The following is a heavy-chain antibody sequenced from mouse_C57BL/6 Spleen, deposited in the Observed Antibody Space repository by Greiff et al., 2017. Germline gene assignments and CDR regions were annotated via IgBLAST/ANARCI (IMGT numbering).Heavy chain of an antibody. CDR1: GYTFTSYG. CDR3: ARSPMGYGSSYVGWYFDV. D-gene: IGHD1-1*01. Sequence: QVQLQQSGAELARPGASVKLSCKASGYTFTSYGISWVKQRTGQGLEWIGEIYPRSGNTYYNEKFKGKATLTADKSSSTAYMELRSLTSEDSAVYFCARSPMGYGSSYVGWYFDVWGTGTTVTVSS. J-gene: IGHJ1*03. V-gene: IGHV1-81*01. CDR2: IYPRSGNT.